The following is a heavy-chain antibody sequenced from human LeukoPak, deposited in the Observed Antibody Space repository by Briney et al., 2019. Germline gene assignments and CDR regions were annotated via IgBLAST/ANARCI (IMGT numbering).Heavy chain of an antibody. V-gene: IGHV3-7*04. J-gene: IGHJ6*02. CDR2: IHQHGSKE. CDR3: AKERTVTICPHCYYYYGMDV. D-gene: IGHD4-17*01. Sequence: PGGSLRLSCTTSGFNFRAYWMGWVRQAPGKGLEWVANIHQHGSKENYLDSVKGRFTISRDNAKSSIYLQMNSLRAEDTAVYYCAKERTVTICPHCYYYYGMDVWGQGTTATVSS. CDR1: GFNFRAYW.